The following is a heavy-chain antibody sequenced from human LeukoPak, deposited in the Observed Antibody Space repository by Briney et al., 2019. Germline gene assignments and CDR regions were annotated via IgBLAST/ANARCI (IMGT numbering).Heavy chain of an antibody. CDR1: GFTFNNYA. J-gene: IGHJ6*02. CDR3: AKDPPNGMDV. Sequence: GGSLRLSCAASGFTFNNYAMSWVRQAPGKGLEWVSGISGSSGKTNYADAVKGRFTISRDNSKNTLYLQMNSLRAEDTAVYYCAKDPPNGMDVWGQGTTVTVSS. CDR2: ISGSSGKT. V-gene: IGHV3-23*01.